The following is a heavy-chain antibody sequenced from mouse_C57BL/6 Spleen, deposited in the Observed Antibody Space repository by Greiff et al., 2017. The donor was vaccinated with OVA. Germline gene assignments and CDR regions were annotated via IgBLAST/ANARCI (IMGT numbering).Heavy chain of an antibody. CDR2: INPNNGGT. J-gene: IGHJ2*01. CDR3: ASSDGYYPDY. CDR1: GYTFTDYY. V-gene: IGHV1-26*01. Sequence: EVQLQQSGPELVKPGASVKISCKASGYTFTDYYMNWVKQSHGKSLEWIGDINPNNGGTSYNQKFKGKATLTVDKSSSTAYMELRSLTSEDSAVYYCASSDGYYPDYWGQGTTLTVSS. D-gene: IGHD2-3*01.